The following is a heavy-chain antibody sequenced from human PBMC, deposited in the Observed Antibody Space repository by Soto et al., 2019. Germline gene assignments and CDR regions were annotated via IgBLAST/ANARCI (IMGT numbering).Heavy chain of an antibody. CDR2: ISAYNGNT. Sequence: QVPLVQSGAEVKKPGASVKVSCKASGYTFTSYGISWVRQAPGQGLEWMGWISAYNGNTNYAQKLQGRVTMTTDTSTSTADMELRSLRSDDTAVYYCARGIEDIVVVVAATLGHSYGMDVWGQGTTVTVSS. V-gene: IGHV1-18*01. J-gene: IGHJ6*02. D-gene: IGHD2-15*01. CDR1: GYTFTSYG. CDR3: ARGIEDIVVVVAATLGHSYGMDV.